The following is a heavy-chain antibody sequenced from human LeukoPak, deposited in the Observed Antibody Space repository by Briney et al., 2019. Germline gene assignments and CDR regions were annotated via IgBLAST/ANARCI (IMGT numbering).Heavy chain of an antibody. CDR1: GFTLSSNS. J-gene: IGHJ3*02. V-gene: IGHV3-21*01. D-gene: IGHD3-10*01. Sequence: GGSLRLSCAASGFTLSSNSMTWVRQAPGKGLEWVSSISRSSAYIYYAASVKGRFTISRDKVKNSLYVQMNSLRAEDTAVYYCASFPPYMVRTDAFDIWGQGTMVTVSS. CDR2: ISRSSAYI. CDR3: ASFPPYMVRTDAFDI.